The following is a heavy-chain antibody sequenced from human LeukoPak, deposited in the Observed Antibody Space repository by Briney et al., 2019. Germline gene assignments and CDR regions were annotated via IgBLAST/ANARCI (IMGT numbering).Heavy chain of an antibody. CDR3: ARTYDSPGYYSPDYYYMDV. V-gene: IGHV4-4*07. CDR1: GGSISTYC. D-gene: IGHD3-22*01. Sequence: SETLSLTCTVSGGSISTYCWSWIRQPAGKGLEWIGHICTSGSTNYNPSLKSRVTMSVDTSNNEFSLKLNSVTAADTAVYYCARTYDSPGYYSPDYYYMDVWGKGTTVTVSS. CDR2: ICTSGST. J-gene: IGHJ6*03.